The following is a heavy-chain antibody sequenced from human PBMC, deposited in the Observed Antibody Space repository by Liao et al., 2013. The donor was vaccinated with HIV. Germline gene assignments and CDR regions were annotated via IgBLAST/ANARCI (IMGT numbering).Heavy chain of an antibody. CDR3: ASFAPERDAFDI. V-gene: IGHV4-59*12. D-gene: IGHD1-14*01. CDR1: GGSISSYY. Sequence: QVQLQESGPGLVKPSETLSLTCTVSGGSISSYYWSWIRQPAGKGLEWIGYIYHSGSSYYNPSLRNRVTISVDRSKNQFSLKLNSVTAADTAVYYCASFAPERDAFDIWGQGTMVTVSS. CDR2: IYHSGSS. J-gene: IGHJ3*02.